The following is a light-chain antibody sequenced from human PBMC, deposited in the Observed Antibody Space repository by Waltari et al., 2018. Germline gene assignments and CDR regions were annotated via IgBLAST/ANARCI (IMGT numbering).Light chain of an antibody. J-gene: IGLJ1*01. Sequence: QSALTQPASVSGSPGQSITISCTGTSSDIGTHDLVSWYQQHPGKAPKILIYAVTTSPAGRFWRFSGSKSGNTASLTISGLQAEDEADYYCCSYAGSSTYVFGTGTKVTVL. CDR2: AVT. CDR1: SSDIGTHDL. CDR3: CSYAGSSTYV. V-gene: IGLV2-23*02.